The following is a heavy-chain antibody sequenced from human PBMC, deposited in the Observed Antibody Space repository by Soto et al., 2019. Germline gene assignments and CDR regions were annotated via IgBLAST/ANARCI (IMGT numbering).Heavy chain of an antibody. Sequence: GGSLGLSCSASGFTFSSYSMNWVRQAPGKGLEWVSSISSSSSYIYYADSVKGRFTISRDNAKNSLYLQMNSLRAEDTAVYYCAREHCSGGSCYSLDYWGQGTLVTVSS. CDR1: GFTFSSYS. J-gene: IGHJ4*02. CDR2: ISSSSSYI. D-gene: IGHD2-15*01. V-gene: IGHV3-21*01. CDR3: AREHCSGGSCYSLDY.